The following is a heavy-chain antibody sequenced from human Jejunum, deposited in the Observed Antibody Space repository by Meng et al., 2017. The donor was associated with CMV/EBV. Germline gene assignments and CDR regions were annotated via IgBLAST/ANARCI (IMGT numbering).Heavy chain of an antibody. CDR3: AKGGAYNRDY. D-gene: IGHD3-10*01. J-gene: IGHJ4*02. CDR2: ISHSGIT. Sequence: LSCVVHGVYCSGSDWSWIRKAPGKGLEWVGEISHSGITKYNQSLKSRVTISGDVSKNQFSLKLTSVNAADTAVYYCAKGGAYNRDYWGQGTLVTVSS. CDR1: GVYCSGSD. V-gene: IGHV4-34*01.